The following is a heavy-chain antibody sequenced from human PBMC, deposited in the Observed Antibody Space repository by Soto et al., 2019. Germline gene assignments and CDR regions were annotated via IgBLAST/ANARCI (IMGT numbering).Heavy chain of an antibody. CDR1: GGSISSYY. CDR2: IYYSGST. D-gene: IGHD5-18*01. J-gene: IGHJ4*02. CDR3: ARDSGYRYGSFDY. Sequence: SETLSLTCTVSGGSISSYYWSWIRQPPGKGLEWIGYIYYSGSTNYNPSLKSRVTISVDTSKNQFSLKLSSVTAADTAVYYCARDSGYRYGSFDYWGQGTLVTVSS. V-gene: IGHV4-59*01.